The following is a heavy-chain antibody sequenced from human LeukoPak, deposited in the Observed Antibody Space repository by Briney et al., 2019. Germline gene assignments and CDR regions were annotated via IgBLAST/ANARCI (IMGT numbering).Heavy chain of an antibody. Sequence: GGSLRLSCAASGFIFSSYSMNRVRQAPGRGLEWISYISSGSRTIFYADSVKGRFTISRDNAKNSLYLLMNSLRADDTAVYYCARESITGDRDFDYWGQGTLITVSS. D-gene: IGHD1-14*01. CDR3: ARESITGDRDFDY. CDR1: GFIFSSYS. CDR2: ISSGSRTI. V-gene: IGHV3-48*01. J-gene: IGHJ4*02.